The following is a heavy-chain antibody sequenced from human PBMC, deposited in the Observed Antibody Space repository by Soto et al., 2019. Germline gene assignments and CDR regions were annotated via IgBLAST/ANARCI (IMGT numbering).Heavy chain of an antibody. J-gene: IGHJ4*02. CDR2: INSDGSRT. D-gene: IGHD1-26*01. Sequence: GGSLRLSCAASGFTFSSYWMHWVRQAPGKGLVWVSRINSDGSRTNYADSVKGRFTISRDNAKNTLYLQMNSLRAEDTAVYYCARARWELLGGDYWGQGTLVTVSS. CDR1: GFTFSSYW. V-gene: IGHV3-74*01. CDR3: ARARWELLGGDY.